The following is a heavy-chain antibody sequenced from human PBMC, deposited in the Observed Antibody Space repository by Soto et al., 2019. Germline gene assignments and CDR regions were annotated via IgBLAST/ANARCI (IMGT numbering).Heavy chain of an antibody. J-gene: IGHJ6*02. Sequence: SVKVSCKASGGTFSSYAISWVRQAPGQGLEWMGGIIPIFGTANYAQKFQGRVTITADKSTSTAYMELSSLRSEDTAVYYCARERARVQGPNYYYYYGMDVWGQGTTVTVSS. CDR2: IIPIFGTA. V-gene: IGHV1-69*06. CDR3: ARERARVQGPNYYYYYGMDV. D-gene: IGHD1-1*01. CDR1: GGTFSSYA.